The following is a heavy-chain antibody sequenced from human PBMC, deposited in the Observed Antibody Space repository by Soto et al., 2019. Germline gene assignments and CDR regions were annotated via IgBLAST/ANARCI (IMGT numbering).Heavy chain of an antibody. CDR2: MYYSGST. CDR3: ARGTFGVVKD. V-gene: IGHV4-59*01. CDR1: GASISSYY. D-gene: IGHD3-3*01. Sequence: SEPLSLTCTVSGASISSYYWSWIRQSPGKGLEWIGYMYYSGSTNYNPSLKSRVTISIDTSRNQFSLKLSSVTAADTAVYYCARGTFGVVKDWGQGTLVTVSS. J-gene: IGHJ4*02.